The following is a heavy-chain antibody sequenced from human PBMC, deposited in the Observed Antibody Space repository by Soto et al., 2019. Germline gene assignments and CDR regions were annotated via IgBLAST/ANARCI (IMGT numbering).Heavy chain of an antibody. CDR3: AREVRYFDSYGMDV. J-gene: IGHJ6*02. D-gene: IGHD3-9*01. CDR1: GGSISSYY. V-gene: IGHV4-59*01. Sequence: PSETLSLTCTVSGGSISSYYWSWIRQPPGKGLEWIGYIYYSGSTNYNPSLKSRVTISVDTSKNQFSLKLSSVTAADTAVYYCAREVRYFDSYGMDVWGQGTTVTVSS. CDR2: IYYSGST.